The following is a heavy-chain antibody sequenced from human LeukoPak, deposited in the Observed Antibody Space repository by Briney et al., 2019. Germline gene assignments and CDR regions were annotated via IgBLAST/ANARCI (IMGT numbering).Heavy chain of an antibody. CDR3: ARDISGGSAWWFDP. D-gene: IGHD2-15*01. CDR2: IDPIGGGS. CDR1: GDTFTSYY. J-gene: IGHJ5*02. Sequence: ASVKVSCKSSGDTFTSYYMHWVRQAPGQGLEWMGVIDPIGGGSNYAQKFQGRVTMTKDTSTSTVYMELSSLRSEDTAVYFCARDISGGSAWWFDPWGQGTLVTVS. V-gene: IGHV1-46*01.